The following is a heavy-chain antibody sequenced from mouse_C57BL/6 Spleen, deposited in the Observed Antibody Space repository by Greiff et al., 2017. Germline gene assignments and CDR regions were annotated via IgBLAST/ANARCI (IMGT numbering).Heavy chain of an antibody. D-gene: IGHD1-1*01. CDR2: IYPGDGDT. CDR3: ARSFTTVVATDY. J-gene: IGHJ2*01. V-gene: IGHV1-82*01. CDR1: GYAFSSSW. Sequence: QVQLQQSGPELVKPGASVKISCKASGYAFSSSWMNWVKQRPGKGLEWIGRIYPGDGDTNYNGKFKGKATLTADKSSSTAYMQLSSLTSEDSAVYFGARSFTTVVATDYWGQGTTLTVSS.